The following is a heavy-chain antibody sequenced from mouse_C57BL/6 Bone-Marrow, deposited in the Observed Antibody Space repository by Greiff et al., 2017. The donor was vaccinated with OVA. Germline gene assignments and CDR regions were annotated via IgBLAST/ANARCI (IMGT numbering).Heavy chain of an antibody. CDR3: TTSYYGSFWYFDV. V-gene: IGHV14-1*01. J-gene: IGHJ1*03. D-gene: IGHD1-1*01. CDR1: GFNIKDYY. Sequence: EVQVVESGAELVRPGASVKLSCTASGFNIKDYYMHWVKQRPEQGLEWIGRIDPEDGDTEYAPKFQGKATMTADTSSNTAYLQLSSLTSEDTAVYYCTTSYYGSFWYFDVWGTGTTVTVSS. CDR2: IDPEDGDT.